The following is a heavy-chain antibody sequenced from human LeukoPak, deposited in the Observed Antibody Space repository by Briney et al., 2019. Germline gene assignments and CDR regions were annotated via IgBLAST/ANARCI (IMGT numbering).Heavy chain of an antibody. Sequence: AGGSLRLSCAASGFTFSSYWVPWVRHAPGKGLEWVARINSDGSTINHADSVRGRFTISRDNAENTLYLQMSSLRAEDTAIYFCARAAYYRFDYWGQGTLVTVSS. CDR3: ARAAYYRFDY. V-gene: IGHV3-74*01. CDR1: GFTFSSYW. CDR2: INSDGSTI. J-gene: IGHJ4*02. D-gene: IGHD1-26*01.